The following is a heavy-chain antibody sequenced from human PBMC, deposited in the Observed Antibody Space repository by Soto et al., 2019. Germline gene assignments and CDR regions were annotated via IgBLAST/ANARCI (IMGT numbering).Heavy chain of an antibody. CDR3: ARASSGYDLSGY. Sequence: QVQLVQSGAEVKKPGDSVKVSCKASGYTFTRYGISWVRQAPGQGLEWMGWISAYNGNTNYAQKFHGRVTRTTDTSTSTTYMELRSLRSDDTAVYYCARASSGYDLSGYWGQGTLVTVSS. CDR2: ISAYNGNT. J-gene: IGHJ4*02. D-gene: IGHD5-12*01. V-gene: IGHV1-18*01. CDR1: GYTFTRYG.